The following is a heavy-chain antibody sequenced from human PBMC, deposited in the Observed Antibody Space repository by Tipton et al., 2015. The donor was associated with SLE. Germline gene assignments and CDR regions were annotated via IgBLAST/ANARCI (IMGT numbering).Heavy chain of an antibody. Sequence: SLRLSCAASGFNFSLYSMNWVRQAPGKGLEWVADIKPDGSEEYYVDSVKGRFTIARDNSKNSLYLQMNSLRADDTAVYFCARETSSEGFDYWGQGNLVTVSS. J-gene: IGHJ4*02. V-gene: IGHV3-7*01. CDR3: ARETSSEGFDY. D-gene: IGHD6-25*01. CDR1: GFNFSLYS. CDR2: IKPDGSEE.